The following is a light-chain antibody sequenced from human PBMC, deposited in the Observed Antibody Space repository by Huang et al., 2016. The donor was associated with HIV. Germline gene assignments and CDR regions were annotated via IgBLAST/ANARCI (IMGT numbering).Light chain of an antibody. V-gene: IGKV1-39*01. J-gene: IGKJ2*01. CDR1: QIINKY. CDR3: QQSYNIPRT. Sequence: DIQMTQAPPSLSAAVGDRVIITCRASQIINKYFNWYQQMPGRATKLVISGASSLQGGVSSRFSGSGSGTDFTLTIRDLQPEDTATYHCQQSYNIPRTFGQGTLLEI. CDR2: GAS.